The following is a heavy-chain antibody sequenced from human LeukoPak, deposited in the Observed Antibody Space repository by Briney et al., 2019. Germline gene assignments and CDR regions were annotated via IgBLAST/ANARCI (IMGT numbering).Heavy chain of an antibody. J-gene: IGHJ1*01. CDR2: ISSSSSYI. D-gene: IGHD6-19*01. CDR3: ARRIAVAGTRYFQH. CDR1: GFTFSSYS. Sequence: GGSLRLSCAASGFTFSSYSMNWVRQAPGKGLEWVSSISSSSSYIYYADSVKGRFTISRDNAKNSLYLQMNSLRAEDTAVYYCARRIAVAGTRYFQHWGQGTLATVSS. V-gene: IGHV3-21*01.